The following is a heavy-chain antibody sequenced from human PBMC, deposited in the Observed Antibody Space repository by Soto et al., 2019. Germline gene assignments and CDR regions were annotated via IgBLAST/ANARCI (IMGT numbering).Heavy chain of an antibody. Sequence: QVQLVDSGGGVVQPGRSLRLSCAASGFTFSSYAMHWVRQAPGKGLEWVAVISYDGSSQYYADSVKGRFTISRDNSKNTLYLQMNSLRPADTAVYYCARLRMPTFALGYFDYWGQGTLVTVFS. CDR2: ISYDGSSQ. J-gene: IGHJ4*02. CDR1: GFTFSSYA. CDR3: ARLRMPTFALGYFDY. D-gene: IGHD3-3*02. V-gene: IGHV3-30-3*01.